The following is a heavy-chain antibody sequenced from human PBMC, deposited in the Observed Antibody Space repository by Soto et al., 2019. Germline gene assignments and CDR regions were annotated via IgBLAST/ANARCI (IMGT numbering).Heavy chain of an antibody. CDR1: GFTFSSYS. Sequence: EVQLVESGGGLVKPGGSLRLSCAASGFTFSSYSMNWVRQAPGKGLEWVSSISSSSSYIYYADSVKGRFTISRDNAKNSLYLLMHSLRAEDTAVYYCARAPYYYDSSGYWAYWGQGTLVTVPS. D-gene: IGHD3-22*01. CDR3: ARAPYYYDSSGYWAY. CDR2: ISSSSSYI. V-gene: IGHV3-21*01. J-gene: IGHJ4*02.